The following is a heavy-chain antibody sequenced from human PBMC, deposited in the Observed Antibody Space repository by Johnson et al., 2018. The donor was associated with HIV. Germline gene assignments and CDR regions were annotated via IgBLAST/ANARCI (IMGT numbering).Heavy chain of an antibody. Sequence: QVQLVESGGGVVQPERSLRLSCAASGFTFSSSGMLWVRQAPGKGLEWVAVTSYDGGNKYYADSVKGRFTISRDNSKNTLYLQMNSLRAEDSAVYYCARGELTRALDIWGQGTMVTVSA. D-gene: IGHD1-26*01. J-gene: IGHJ3*02. V-gene: IGHV3-30*19. CDR1: GFTFSSSG. CDR3: ARGELTRALDI. CDR2: TSYDGGNK.